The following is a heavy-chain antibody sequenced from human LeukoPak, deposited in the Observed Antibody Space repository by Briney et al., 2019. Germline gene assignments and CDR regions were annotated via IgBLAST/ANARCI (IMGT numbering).Heavy chain of an antibody. CDR1: GFTFSSYA. CDR2: ISYDGSNK. CDR3: ARDSLEGSCYFDY. J-gene: IGHJ4*02. Sequence: GRSLRLSCAASGFTFSSYAMHWVRQAPGKGLEWVAVISYDGSNKYYADSVKGRFTISRDNSKNTLYLQMNSLRAEDTAVYYCARDSLEGSCYFDYWGLGTLVTVSS. V-gene: IGHV3-30*04. D-gene: IGHD2-15*01.